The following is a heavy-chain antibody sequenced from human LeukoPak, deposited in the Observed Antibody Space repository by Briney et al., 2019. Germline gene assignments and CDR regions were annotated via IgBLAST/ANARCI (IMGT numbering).Heavy chain of an antibody. V-gene: IGHV3-7*01. CDR2: IKQDGSEK. J-gene: IGHJ6*03. Sequence: PGGSLRLSCAASGFTFSSYWMSWVRQAPGKGLEWVANIKQDGSEKYYVDSVKGRFTISRDNSKSTLYLQMNSLRAEDTAVYYCAKGYSSPPNYYYYYMDVWGKGTTVTVSS. CDR1: GFTFSSYW. CDR3: AKGYSSPPNYYYYYMDV. D-gene: IGHD6-13*01.